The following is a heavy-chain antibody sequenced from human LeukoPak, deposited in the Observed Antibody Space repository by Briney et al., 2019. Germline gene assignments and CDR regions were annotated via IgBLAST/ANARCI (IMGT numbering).Heavy chain of an antibody. CDR3: ARELRFLEWITVSQGPNYYYYMDV. V-gene: IGHV1-46*01. J-gene: IGHJ6*03. Sequence: ASVKVSCKASGYTFTSYYMHWVRQAPGQGLEWMGIINPSGGSTSYAQKFQGRVTMTRDTSTSTVYMELSSLRSEDTAVYYCARELRFLEWITVSQGPNYYYYMDVWGKGTTVTVSS. CDR1: GYTFTSYY. D-gene: IGHD3-3*01. CDR2: INPSGGST.